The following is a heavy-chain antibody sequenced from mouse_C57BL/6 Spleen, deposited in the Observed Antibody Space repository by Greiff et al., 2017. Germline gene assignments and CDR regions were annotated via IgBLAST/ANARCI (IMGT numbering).Heavy chain of an antibody. CDR2: IYPRSGTT. V-gene: IGHV1-81*01. CDR3: ARSNFESYYFDY. Sequence: QVQLQQSGAELARPGASVKLSCKASGYTFTSYGISWVKQSTGQGLEWIGEIYPRSGTTYYNEKFKGKATLTADKSSSTAYMELRSLTSEDSAVYFCARSNFESYYFDYWGQGTTLTVSS. J-gene: IGHJ2*01. D-gene: IGHD2-5*01. CDR1: GYTFTSYG.